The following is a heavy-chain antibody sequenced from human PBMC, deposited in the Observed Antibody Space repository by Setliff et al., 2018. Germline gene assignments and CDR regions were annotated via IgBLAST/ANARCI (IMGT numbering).Heavy chain of an antibody. D-gene: IGHD2-8*01. CDR3: ARHGLHCTNGICPPPVDP. Sequence: SETLSLTCTVSGGSISSNSHYWGWIRQPPGKGLEWIVSIHYSGSTYYNPSLESRVTISVDTSKNQFSLKMTSVTAADTAVYYCARHGLHCTNGICPPPVDPWGQGTLVTVSS. CDR1: GGSISSNSHY. J-gene: IGHJ5*02. V-gene: IGHV4-39*01. CDR2: IHYSGST.